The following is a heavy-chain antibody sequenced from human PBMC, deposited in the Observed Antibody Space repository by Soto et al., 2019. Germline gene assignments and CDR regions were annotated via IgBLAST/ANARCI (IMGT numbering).Heavy chain of an antibody. V-gene: IGHV6-1*01. CDR3: ARSIAVAALELNWFDP. D-gene: IGHD6-19*01. Sequence: SQTLSLTCAISGDSVSSNSAAWNWIRQSPSRGLEWLGRTYYRSKWYNDYAVSVKSRITINPDTSKNQFSLQLNSVTPEDTAVYYCARSIAVAALELNWFDPWGQGTLVTVSS. CDR1: GDSVSSNSAA. CDR2: TYYRSKWYN. J-gene: IGHJ5*02.